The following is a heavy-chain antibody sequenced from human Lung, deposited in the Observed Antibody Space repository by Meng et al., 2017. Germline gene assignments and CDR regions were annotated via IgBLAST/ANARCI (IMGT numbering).Heavy chain of an antibody. J-gene: IGHJ4*02. CDR1: GYSFTNYG. CDR3: ARGRHCSSTTCYLSDS. V-gene: IGHV1-18*01. CDR2: TSTYNSNR. Sequence: QVHLVQAGPEGRKPGAAVKDTCQDSGYSFTNYGINWVRQAPGKGLEWMGWTSTYNSNRNYAQSLQGRVTMTTDTSTTTAYMELRSLTFDDTAVYYCARGRHCSSTTCYLSDSWGQGTLVTVSS. D-gene: IGHD2-2*01.